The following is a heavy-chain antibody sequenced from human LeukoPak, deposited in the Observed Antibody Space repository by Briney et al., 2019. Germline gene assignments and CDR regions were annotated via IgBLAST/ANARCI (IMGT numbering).Heavy chain of an antibody. CDR1: GGSISSSSYY. CDR3: ARPGYSGYEGAFDI. Sequence: SETLSLTCTVSGGSISSSSYYWGWIRQPPGKGLEWIGSIYYSGSTYYNPSLESRVTISVDTSKNQFSLKLSSVTAADTAVYYCARPGYSGYEGAFDIWGQGTMVTVSS. V-gene: IGHV4-39*01. D-gene: IGHD5-12*01. CDR2: IYYSGST. J-gene: IGHJ3*02.